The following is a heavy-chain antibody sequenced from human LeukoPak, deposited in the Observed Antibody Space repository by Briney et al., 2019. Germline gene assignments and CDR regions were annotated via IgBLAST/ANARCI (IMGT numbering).Heavy chain of an antibody. Sequence: ASVKVSCKVSGYTLTELSTHWVRQAPGKGLEWMGGFDPEDGETIYAQKFQGRVTMTEDTSTDTAYMELSSLRSEDTAVYYCATVDQFGTVTDYWGQGTLVTVSS. CDR1: GYTLTELS. D-gene: IGHD4-17*01. J-gene: IGHJ4*02. CDR3: ATVDQFGTVTDY. CDR2: FDPEDGET. V-gene: IGHV1-24*01.